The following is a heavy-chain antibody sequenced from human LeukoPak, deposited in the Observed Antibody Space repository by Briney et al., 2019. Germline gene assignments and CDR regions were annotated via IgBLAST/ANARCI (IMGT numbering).Heavy chain of an antibody. CDR1: GYTFTSYD. J-gene: IGHJ6*03. V-gene: IGHV1-8*03. Sequence: GASVKVSCKASGYTFTSYDINWVRQATGQGLERMGWMNPNSGNTGYAQKFQGRVTITRNTSISIAYMELSSLRSEDTAVYYCARGGNIVVVPAATYYMDVWGKGTTVTVSS. D-gene: IGHD2-2*01. CDR3: ARGGNIVVVPAATYYMDV. CDR2: MNPNSGNT.